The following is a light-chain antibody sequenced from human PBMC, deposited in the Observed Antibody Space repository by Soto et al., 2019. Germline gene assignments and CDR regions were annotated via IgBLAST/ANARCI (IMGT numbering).Light chain of an antibody. V-gene: IGKV3-20*01. CDR2: GAS. CDR3: LQVNSFPLS. CDR1: QSVSNNY. Sequence: EIVLTQSPGTLSLSPGERATVSGRASQSVSNNYLAWYQQKPGQAPRLLIYGASNRATGIPDRFSGSGSGTDFTLTTTSLQPEDFATYYCLQVNSFPLSFGGGTKVHIK. J-gene: IGKJ4*01.